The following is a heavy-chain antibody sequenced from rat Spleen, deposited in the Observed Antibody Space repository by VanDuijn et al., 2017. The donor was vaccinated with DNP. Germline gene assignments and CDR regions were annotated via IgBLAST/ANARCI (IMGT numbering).Heavy chain of an antibody. Sequence: EVQLVESGGGLVQPGRSLKLSCAASGFTFSDYYMAWVRQAPTKGLEWVATFSTIGDDTYYRDSVKGRFTISGDNAQSTLYLQMDSLRSEDTATYYCARHRTIMPYYYSMDAWGQGASVTVSS. V-gene: IGHV5-25*01. D-gene: IGHD1-12*01. J-gene: IGHJ4*01. CDR1: GFTFSDYY. CDR2: FSTIGDDT. CDR3: ARHRTIMPYYYSMDA.